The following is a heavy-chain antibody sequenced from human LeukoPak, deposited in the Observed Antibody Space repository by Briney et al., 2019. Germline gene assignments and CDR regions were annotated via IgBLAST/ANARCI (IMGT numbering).Heavy chain of an antibody. D-gene: IGHD5-18*01. CDR2: ISAYNGNT. V-gene: IGHV1-18*01. CDR3: ARADTAMVPFDY. Sequence: ASVKVSCKASGYTFTSYGISWVRQAPGQGLEWMGWISAYNGNTNYAQKLQGRVTMTTDTSTSTACMELRSLRSDDTAVYYCARADTAMVPFDYWGQGTLVTVSS. CDR1: GYTFTSYG. J-gene: IGHJ4*02.